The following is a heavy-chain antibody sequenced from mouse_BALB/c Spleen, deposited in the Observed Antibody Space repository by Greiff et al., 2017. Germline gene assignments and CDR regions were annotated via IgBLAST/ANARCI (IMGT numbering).Heavy chain of an antibody. Sequence: EVQLQQSGPELVKPGASVKIPCKASGYTFTDYNMDWVKQSHGKSLEWIGDINPNNGGTIYNQKFKGKATLTVDKSSSTAYMELRSLTSEDTAVYYCARDDYRYDGEGLDYWGQGTSVTVSS. CDR3: ARDDYRYDGEGLDY. V-gene: IGHV1-18*01. CDR2: INPNNGGT. D-gene: IGHD2-14*01. CDR1: GYTFTDYN. J-gene: IGHJ4*01.